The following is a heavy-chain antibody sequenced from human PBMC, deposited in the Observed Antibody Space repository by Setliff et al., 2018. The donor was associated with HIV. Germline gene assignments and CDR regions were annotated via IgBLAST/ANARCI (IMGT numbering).Heavy chain of an antibody. V-gene: IGHV4-61*02. J-gene: IGHJ6*03. CDR3: ARKTYYHDNPQYYYYYMDV. CDR1: GGSISSGSYY. D-gene: IGHD3-22*01. CDR2: IYTSGST. Sequence: PSETLSLTCTVSGGSISSGSYYWSWIRQPAGKGLEWIGRIYTSGSTNYNPSLKSRVTISVDTSRNQFSLKLRSVTAADTAVYYCARKTYYHDNPQYYYYYMDVWGKGTTVTVSS.